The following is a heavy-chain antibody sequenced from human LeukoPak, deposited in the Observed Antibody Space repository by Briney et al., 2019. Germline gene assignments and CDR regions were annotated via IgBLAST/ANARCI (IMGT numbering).Heavy chain of an antibody. Sequence: GGSLRLSCAASGFTVSSNYMSWVRQAPGKGLEWVSVIYSGGSTYYADSVKGRFTISRDNSKNTLYLQMNSLRVEDTAIYYCARVSSYSSSSGSLCDYWGQGTRVTVSS. D-gene: IGHD6-6*01. CDR3: ARVSSYSSSSGSLCDY. CDR2: IYSGGST. J-gene: IGHJ4*02. CDR1: GFTVSSNY. V-gene: IGHV3-66*01.